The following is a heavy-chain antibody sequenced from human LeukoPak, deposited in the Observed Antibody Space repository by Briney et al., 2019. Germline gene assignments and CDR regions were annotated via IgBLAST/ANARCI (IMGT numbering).Heavy chain of an antibody. J-gene: IGHJ5*02. CDR1: GGSFSGYY. V-gene: IGHV4-34*01. CDR2: INHSGST. Sequence: SETLSLTCAVYGGSFSGYYWSWIRQPPGKGLEWIGEINHSGSTNYNPSLKSRVTISVDTSKNQFSLKLSSVTAADTAVYYCARRAPPAYGSGSYYYNWFDPWGQGTLVTVSS. CDR3: ARRAPPAYGSGSYYYNWFDP. D-gene: IGHD3-10*01.